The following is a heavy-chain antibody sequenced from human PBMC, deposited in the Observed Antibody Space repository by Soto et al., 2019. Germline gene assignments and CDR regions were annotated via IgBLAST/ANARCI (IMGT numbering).Heavy chain of an antibody. J-gene: IGHJ5*02. CDR2: ISSSSTTK. CDR3: ARDGCSGSNCLNWFDP. CDR1: GFTFSSYS. D-gene: IGHD2-15*01. V-gene: IGHV3-48*01. Sequence: GSLRLSCAASGFTFSSYSMNWVRQAPGMGLEWVSYISSSSTTKYYADSVKGRFTISRDNAKNSLYLQMNSLRAEDTAVYYCARDGCSGSNCLNWFDPWGQGTLVTVSS.